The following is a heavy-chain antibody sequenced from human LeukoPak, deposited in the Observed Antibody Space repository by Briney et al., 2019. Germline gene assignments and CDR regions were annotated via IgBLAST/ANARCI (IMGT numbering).Heavy chain of an antibody. V-gene: IGHV5-51*01. D-gene: IGHD5-18*01. CDR3: ARGTYSYGISDC. Sequence: GESLKISCQGSGYSFTNYWIGWVRHMPGKGLEWMGFIYPGDSDTRYSPSFKGQVTISADKSINTAYLQWSSLKASDTAMYYCARGTYSYGISDCWGQGTLVTVSS. J-gene: IGHJ4*02. CDR1: GYSFTNYW. CDR2: IYPGDSDT.